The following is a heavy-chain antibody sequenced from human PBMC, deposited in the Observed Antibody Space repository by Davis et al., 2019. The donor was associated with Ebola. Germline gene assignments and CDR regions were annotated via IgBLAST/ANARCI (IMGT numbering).Heavy chain of an antibody. CDR2: INHSGST. V-gene: IGHV4-34*01. CDR1: GGSISSYY. J-gene: IGHJ4*02. Sequence: SETLSLTCTVSGGSISSYYWSWIRQPPGKGLEWIGEINHSGSTNYNPSLKSRVTISVDTSKNQFSLKLSSVTAADTAVYYCARSKLVYFDYWGQGTLVTVSS. CDR3: ARSKLVYFDY. D-gene: IGHD1-1*01.